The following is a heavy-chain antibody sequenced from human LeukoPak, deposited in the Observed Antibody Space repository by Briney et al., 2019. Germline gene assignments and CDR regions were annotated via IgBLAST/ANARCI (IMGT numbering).Heavy chain of an antibody. J-gene: IGHJ3*02. V-gene: IGHV5-51*01. CDR1: GYSFTSYW. Sequence: LGESLKISCKGSGYSFTSYWIGWVRQMPGKGLEWMGIIYPGDSDTRYSPSFQGPVTISADKSISTAYLQWSSLKASDTAMYYCATRTYYYDSSGSHDAFDIWGQGTMVTVSS. CDR3: ATRTYYYDSSGSHDAFDI. D-gene: IGHD3-22*01. CDR2: IYPGDSDT.